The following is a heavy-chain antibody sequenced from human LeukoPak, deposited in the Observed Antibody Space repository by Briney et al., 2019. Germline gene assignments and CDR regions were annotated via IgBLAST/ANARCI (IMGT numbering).Heavy chain of an antibody. CDR3: ASSGSYYYFDC. CDR1: GGSFISSTYY. Sequence: SETLSLTCTVSGGSFISSTYYWGWIRQPPGKGVEWIGSIYYNGSTYYNPSLNSQVTISVDTPKIQFSLNLSSVTAADTAVYYCASSGSYYYFDCWGQGTLVTVSS. CDR2: IYYNGST. V-gene: IGHV4-39*07. D-gene: IGHD1-26*01. J-gene: IGHJ4*02.